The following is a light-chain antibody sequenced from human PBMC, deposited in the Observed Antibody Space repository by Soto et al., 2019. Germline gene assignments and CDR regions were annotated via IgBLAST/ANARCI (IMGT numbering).Light chain of an antibody. CDR3: ISYTRSNHLYVV. Sequence: QSALTQPASVSGSPGQSITISCTGTSSDVGGYNYVSWYQQHPGKAPKLMIYDVSNRPSGVSNRFSGSKSGNTASLTISGLQAEDEADYYCISYTRSNHLYVVFGGGTKVTVL. V-gene: IGLV2-14*01. CDR2: DVS. J-gene: IGLJ2*01. CDR1: SSDVGGYNY.